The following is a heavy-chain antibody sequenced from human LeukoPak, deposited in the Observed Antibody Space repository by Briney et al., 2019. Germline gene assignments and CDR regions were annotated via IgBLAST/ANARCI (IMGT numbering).Heavy chain of an antibody. CDR2: IHTSGTV. CDR3: ARTTVTTFQHLY. CDR1: GGSVSTGSYY. V-gene: IGHV4-61*09. Sequence: PSETLSLTCTVSGGSVSTGSYYWSWIRQPAGRGLEWIGHIHTSGTVHYNASLKSRVRISIETSNNQFSLRLNSVTAADTAVYYCARTTVTTFQHLYWGQGTLVTVSS. J-gene: IGHJ4*02. D-gene: IGHD4-17*01.